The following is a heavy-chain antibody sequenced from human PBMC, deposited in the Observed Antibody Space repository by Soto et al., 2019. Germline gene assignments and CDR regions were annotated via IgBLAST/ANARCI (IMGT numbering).Heavy chain of an antibody. D-gene: IGHD1-20*01. CDR3: ARVGITGPTYYYYMHV. J-gene: IGHJ6*03. CDR2: MNPNSGNT. CDR1: GYTFTSYD. Sequence: ASVKVSCKASGYTFTSYDINRVRQATGQGLEWMGWMNPNSGNTGYAQKFQGRVTMTRNTSISTAYMELSSLRSEDTAVYYCARVGITGPTYYYYMHVSGKATTVSVSS. V-gene: IGHV1-8*01.